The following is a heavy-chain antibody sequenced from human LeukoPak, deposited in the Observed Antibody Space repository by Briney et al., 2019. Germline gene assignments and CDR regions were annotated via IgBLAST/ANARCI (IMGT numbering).Heavy chain of an antibody. CDR1: SGSISDYY. CDR3: ARHDWSSTSSYYSYYYMDV. CDR2: IYYSGST. V-gene: IGHV4-4*07. Sequence: SETLSLTCTVSSGSISDYYWSWIRQPAGKGLEWIGRIYYSGSTNYNPSLKSRVTMSVDTSKNQFSLKLTSVTAADTAVYYCARHDWSSTSSYYSYYYMDVWGKGTTATVSS. D-gene: IGHD2-2*01. J-gene: IGHJ6*03.